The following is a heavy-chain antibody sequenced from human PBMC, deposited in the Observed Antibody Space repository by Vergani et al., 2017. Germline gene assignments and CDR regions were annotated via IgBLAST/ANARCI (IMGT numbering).Heavy chain of an antibody. CDR2: ISGGGDTN. D-gene: IGHD3-22*01. V-gene: IGHV3-23*01. CDR3: AKDNVPGYYDSSGYCDY. J-gene: IGHJ4*02. CDR1: GFTFNSFA. Sequence: VQLLESGGGLVQSGGSLRLSCAASGFTFNSFAMTWVRQAPGMGLEWISTISGGGDTNHYADSVKGRFTISRDNSKNTMFLQMNNLRAEDTAVYYCAKDNVPGYYDSSGYCDYWGQGTLVTVSS.